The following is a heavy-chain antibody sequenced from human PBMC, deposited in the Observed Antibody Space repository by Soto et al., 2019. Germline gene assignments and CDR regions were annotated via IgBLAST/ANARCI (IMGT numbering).Heavy chain of an antibody. V-gene: IGHV3-30*18. CDR3: AKAGRQWLVTSDFNY. J-gene: IGHJ4*02. CDR1: GFTFSDYA. Sequence: VQLVESGGGVVQPGRSLRLSCAASGFTFSDYAMHWVRQAPGKGLEWVAVVSHDGRNTHYADSVKGRFTIARDSSKNTVYLEMTSLRAEDTAGYYFAKAGRQWLVTSDFNYWGQGALVTVSS. CDR2: VSHDGRNT. D-gene: IGHD6-19*01.